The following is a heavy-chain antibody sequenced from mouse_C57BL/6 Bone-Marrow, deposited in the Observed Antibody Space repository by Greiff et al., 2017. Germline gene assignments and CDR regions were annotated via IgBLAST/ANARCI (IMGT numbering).Heavy chain of an antibody. D-gene: IGHD1-1*01. V-gene: IGHV5-4*01. CDR3: AREARGTGSSHWYFEV. J-gene: IGHJ1*03. Sequence: EVMLVESGGGLVKPGGSLKLSCAASGFTFSSYAMSWVRQTPEKRLEWVATISDGGSYTYYPDNVKGRFTISRDNATNNLYLQMSHLKSEDTAMYYCAREARGTGSSHWYFEVWGTGTTVTVSS. CDR2: ISDGGSYT. CDR1: GFTFSSYA.